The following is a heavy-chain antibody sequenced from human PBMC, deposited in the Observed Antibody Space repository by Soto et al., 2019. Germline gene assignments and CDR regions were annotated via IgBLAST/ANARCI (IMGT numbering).Heavy chain of an antibody. Sequence: ASVKVSCKASGYTFTGYYMHWVRQAPGQGLEWMGWINPNSGGTNYAQKFQGRVTMTRDTSISTAYMELSRLRSDDTAIYYCARLMVVATPRGWFEPWGQGTLVTVSS. CDR1: GYTFTGYY. J-gene: IGHJ5*02. V-gene: IGHV1-2*02. D-gene: IGHD2-15*01. CDR2: INPNSGGT. CDR3: ARLMVVATPRGWFEP.